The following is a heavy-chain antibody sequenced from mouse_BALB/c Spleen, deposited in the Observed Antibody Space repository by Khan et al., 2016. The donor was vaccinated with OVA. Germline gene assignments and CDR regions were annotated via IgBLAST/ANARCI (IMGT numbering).Heavy chain of an antibody. CDR3: TRLAYYYDSEGFAY. CDR2: VSTGGSYT. CDR1: GFTFSTYG. J-gene: IGHJ3*01. Sequence: EVRLVESGGDLVKPGGSLKLSCAASGFTFSTYGMSWVRQTPDRRLEWVATVSTGGSYTYYPDSVQGRFTISRDNAKNTLYLQMNSLKSDDTVIFYCTRLAYYYDSEGFAYWGQGTLVTVSA. V-gene: IGHV5-6*01. D-gene: IGHD1-1*01.